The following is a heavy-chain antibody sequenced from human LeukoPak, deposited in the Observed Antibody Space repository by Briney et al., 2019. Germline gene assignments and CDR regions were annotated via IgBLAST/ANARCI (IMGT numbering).Heavy chain of an antibody. CDR1: GYSISSGYY. D-gene: IGHD5-18*01. CDR3: ARDSEYSYGNRRGAFDI. Sequence: KPSETLSLTCTVSGYSISSGYYWGWIRQPPGKGLEWIGSIYHSGSTYYNPSLKSRVTISVDTSKNQFSLKLSSVTAADTAVYYCARDSEYSYGNRRGAFDIWGQGTMVTVSS. J-gene: IGHJ3*02. CDR2: IYHSGST. V-gene: IGHV4-38-2*02.